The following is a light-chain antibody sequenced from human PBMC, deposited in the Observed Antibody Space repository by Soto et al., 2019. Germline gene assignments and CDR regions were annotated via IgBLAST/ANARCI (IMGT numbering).Light chain of an antibody. J-gene: IGKJ1*01. V-gene: IGKV3-11*01. CDR1: QGVSSY. CDR2: DAS. Sequence: EIVLTQSPATLSLSPGERATLSCRASQGVSSYLAWYQQKPGQAPRLLIYDASNRATGIPARFSGSGSGTDFTLTTSSLEPEDFAVYYCQLRSNWPPTWTFGQG. CDR3: QLRSNWPPTWT.